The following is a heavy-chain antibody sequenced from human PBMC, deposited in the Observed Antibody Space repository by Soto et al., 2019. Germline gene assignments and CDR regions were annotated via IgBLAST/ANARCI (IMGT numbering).Heavy chain of an antibody. V-gene: IGHV3-13*01. Sequence: PWGSLRLSCAASGFTFSSHDIHYVRQSTLKCLEWVSAIGADGGTYYLGSVKGRFTISRENAKNSLYLQMNSLRVGDTAVYYCARRFCSTGSCRGIGFDYWGQGTLVTVSS. J-gene: IGHJ4*02. CDR2: IGADGGT. CDR3: ARRFCSTGSCRGIGFDY. D-gene: IGHD2-15*01. CDR1: GFTFSSHD.